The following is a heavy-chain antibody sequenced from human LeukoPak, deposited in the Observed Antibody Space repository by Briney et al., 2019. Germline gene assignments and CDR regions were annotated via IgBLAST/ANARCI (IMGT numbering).Heavy chain of an antibody. V-gene: IGHV4-4*07. Sequence: SETLSLTCTVSGGSISSYYWSWIWQPAGKGLEWIGRIYTSGSTNYNPSLKSRVTISVDTSKNQFSLKLSSVTAADTAVYYCARYRMATSYAPTDYWGQGALVTVSS. J-gene: IGHJ4*02. D-gene: IGHD5-24*01. CDR1: GGSISSYY. CDR2: IYTSGST. CDR3: ARYRMATSYAPTDY.